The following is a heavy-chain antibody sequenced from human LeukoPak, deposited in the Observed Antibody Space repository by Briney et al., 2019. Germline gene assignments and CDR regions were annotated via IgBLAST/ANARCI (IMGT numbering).Heavy chain of an antibody. J-gene: IGHJ4*02. V-gene: IGHV3-23*01. CDR2: ITGNGANT. CDR3: AKGGTTVVDY. Sequence: QTGGSLRLSCAASGFTFSSYGMSWVRQAPGKGLEWVSAITGNGANTFYADSVKGRFTISRDNSKNTLYLQMNSLRDEDTAVYYCAKGGTTVVDYWGQGTLVTVSS. CDR1: GFTFSSYG. D-gene: IGHD4-23*01.